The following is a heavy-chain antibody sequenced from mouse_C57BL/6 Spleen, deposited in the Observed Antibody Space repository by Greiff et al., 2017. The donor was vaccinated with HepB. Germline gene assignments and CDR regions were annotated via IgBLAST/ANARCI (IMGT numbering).Heavy chain of an antibody. D-gene: IGHD1-1*01. CDR2: IDPSDSYT. Sequence: QVQLQQSGAELVKPGASVKLSCKASGYTFTSYWMQWVKQRPGQGLEWIGEIDPSDSYTNYNQKFKGKATLTVDTSSSTAYMQLSSLTSEDSAVYYCARGDYYYGVDYWGQGTTLTVSS. J-gene: IGHJ2*01. V-gene: IGHV1-50*01. CDR3: ARGDYYYGVDY. CDR1: GYTFTSYW.